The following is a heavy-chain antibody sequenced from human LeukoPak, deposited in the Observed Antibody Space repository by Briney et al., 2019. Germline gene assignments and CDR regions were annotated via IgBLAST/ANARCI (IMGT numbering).Heavy chain of an antibody. CDR3: ARAFYPTWMVRGVAPPAHWFDP. CDR1: GYTFTSYY. J-gene: IGHJ5*02. CDR2: INPSGGST. V-gene: IGHV1-46*01. Sequence: GASVKVSCKASGYTFTSYYMHWVRQAPGQGLEWMGIINPSGGSTSYAQKFQGRVTMTRDTSTSTVYMGLSSLRSEDTAVYYCARAFYPTWMVRGVAPPAHWFDPWGQGTLVTVSS. D-gene: IGHD3-10*01.